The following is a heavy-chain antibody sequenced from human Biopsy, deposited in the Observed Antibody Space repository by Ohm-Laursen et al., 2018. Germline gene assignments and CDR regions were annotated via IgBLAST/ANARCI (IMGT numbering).Heavy chain of an antibody. Sequence: GTLSLTWTVSGGSISSYYWSWIRQPPGKGLEWIGYIYYTGSTNYNPSLKSRVTISVDTPINHLSLRLPSVTAADTAVYYCARHAPSYSGSYWRYFDLWGRGTLVTVSS. J-gene: IGHJ2*01. V-gene: IGHV4-59*08. CDR3: ARHAPSYSGSYWRYFDL. CDR1: GGSISSYY. CDR2: IYYTGST. D-gene: IGHD1-26*01.